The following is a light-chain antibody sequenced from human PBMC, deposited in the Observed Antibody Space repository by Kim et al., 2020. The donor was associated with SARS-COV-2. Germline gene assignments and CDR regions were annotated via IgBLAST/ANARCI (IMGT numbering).Light chain of an antibody. CDR2: EDN. CDR3: QSYDGNNVV. J-gene: IGLJ7*01. CDR1: SGSIASNY. V-gene: IGLV6-57*03. Sequence: LTQPHSVSESPGKTVIISCTRSSGSIASNYVQWYQQRPGSAPTTVIYEDNERPSGVPNRFSGSIDSSSNSASLTISGLKTEDEADYYCQSYDGNNVVFGGGTQLTVL.